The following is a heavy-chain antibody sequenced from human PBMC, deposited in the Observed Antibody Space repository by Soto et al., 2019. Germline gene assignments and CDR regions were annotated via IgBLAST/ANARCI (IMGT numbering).Heavy chain of an antibody. CDR1: GFTFSSYW. D-gene: IGHD5-12*01. Sequence: GGSLRISCAASGFTFSSYWMHWVRQAPGKGLVWVSGINGAGSSTKYADSVKGRFTISRDNANNTLYLQMNSLRAEDTAVYYCARDRWGHGYKPYFDYWGQGTLVTVSS. V-gene: IGHV3-74*01. J-gene: IGHJ4*02. CDR2: INGAGSST. CDR3: ARDRWGHGYKPYFDY.